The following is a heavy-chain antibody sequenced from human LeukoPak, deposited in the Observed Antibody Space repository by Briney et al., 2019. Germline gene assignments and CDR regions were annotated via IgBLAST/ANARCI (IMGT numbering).Heavy chain of an antibody. Sequence: GGSLRLSCAASGFTFSSYAMSWVRQAPGKGLEWVSAISGSGGSTYYADSVKGRFTISRDNSKNTLYLQMNSLRAEDTAVYYCAKDLRFLGWLLYHDYWGQGTLVTVSS. CDR2: ISGSGGST. CDR1: GFTFSSYA. J-gene: IGHJ4*02. CDR3: AKDLRFLGWLLYHDY. D-gene: IGHD3-3*01. V-gene: IGHV3-23*01.